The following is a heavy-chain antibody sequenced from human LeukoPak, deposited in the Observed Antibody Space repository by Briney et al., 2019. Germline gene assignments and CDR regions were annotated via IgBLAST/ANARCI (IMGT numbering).Heavy chain of an antibody. CDR1: GFTFSSYV. CDR3: AKGFAWY. Sequence: PGGCLRVSCAASGFTFSSYVMYGVREALGEGVGWGAVISYDGSNKYSADSVKGRFTISRDNSKNTLYLQMNSLRAEDTAVYYCAKGFAWYWGQGTLVTVSS. V-gene: IGHV3-30*18. J-gene: IGHJ4*02. D-gene: IGHD3-3*01. CDR2: ISYDGSNK.